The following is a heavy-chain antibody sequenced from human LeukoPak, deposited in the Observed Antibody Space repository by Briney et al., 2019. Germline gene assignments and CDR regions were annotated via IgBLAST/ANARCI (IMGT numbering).Heavy chain of an antibody. V-gene: IGHV4-38-2*02. CDR3: ARWEADNWFDP. CDR1: GYSISSGYF. J-gene: IGHJ5*02. CDR2: IYHSGSS. Sequence: SETLSLTCTVSGYSISSGYFWGWIRQPPGKGLEWIGSIYHSGSSYYNPSLKSRVTISVDTSKNQFSLKLSSVTAADTAVYYCARWEADNWFDPWGQGTLVTVSS. D-gene: IGHD1-26*01.